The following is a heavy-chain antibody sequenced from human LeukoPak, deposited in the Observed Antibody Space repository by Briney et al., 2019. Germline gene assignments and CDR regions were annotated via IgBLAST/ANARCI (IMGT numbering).Heavy chain of an antibody. Sequence: TGGSLRLSCAASGFTFSSYSMNWVRQAPGKGLERVSYISSSSSTIYYADSVKGRFTISRDNAKNSLYLQMNSLRDEDTAVYYCARENSGSSGAYFDYWGQGTLVTVSS. CDR3: ARENSGSSGAYFDY. D-gene: IGHD1-26*01. CDR2: ISSSSSTI. V-gene: IGHV3-48*02. CDR1: GFTFSSYS. J-gene: IGHJ4*02.